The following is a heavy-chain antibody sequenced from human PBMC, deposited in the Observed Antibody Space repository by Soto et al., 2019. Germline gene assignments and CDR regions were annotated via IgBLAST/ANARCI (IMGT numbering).Heavy chain of an antibody. CDR3: ANRGRYYFDY. J-gene: IGHJ4*02. CDR1: GFTFSSYA. CDR2: FGVSGNT. Sequence: GGSLRLSCAASGFTFSSYAMSWVRQAPGKGLEWVSSFGVSGNTYYADSVKGRFTISRDNSKNTLYLQMNSLRAEDAAVYYCANRGRYYFDYWGQGTLVTVSS. V-gene: IGHV3-23*01.